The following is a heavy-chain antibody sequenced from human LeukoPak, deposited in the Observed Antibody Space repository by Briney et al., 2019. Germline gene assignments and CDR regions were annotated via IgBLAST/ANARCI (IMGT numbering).Heavy chain of an antibody. Sequence: SQTLSLTCAVSGGSISSGGYSWSWIRQPPGKGLEWIGYIYHSGSTYYNPSLKSRVTISVDRSKNQFSLKLSSVTAADTAVYYCARRQEGLVDYWGQGTLVTVSS. V-gene: IGHV4-30-2*01. CDR2: IYHSGST. CDR3: ARRQEGLVDY. J-gene: IGHJ4*02. CDR1: GGSISSGGYS. D-gene: IGHD3/OR15-3a*01.